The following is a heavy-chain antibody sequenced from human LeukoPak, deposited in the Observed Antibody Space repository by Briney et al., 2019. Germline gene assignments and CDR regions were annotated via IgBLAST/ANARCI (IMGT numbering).Heavy chain of an antibody. CDR2: IRYDGTIK. Sequence: PGGSLRLSCVASGFTFSTFGMHWVRHTPGKGLEWVAFIRYDGTIKYYADSVKGRFTISRDNSKNTLSLQMDSLRADDTAVYYCVKRIIVADKFDYWGQGSLVTVSS. CDR1: GFTFSTFG. V-gene: IGHV3-30*02. D-gene: IGHD5-12*01. CDR3: VKRIIVADKFDY. J-gene: IGHJ4*02.